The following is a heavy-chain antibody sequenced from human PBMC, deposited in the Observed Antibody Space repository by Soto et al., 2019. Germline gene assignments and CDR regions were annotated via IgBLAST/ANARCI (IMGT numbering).Heavy chain of an antibody. Sequence: GGSLRLSCAASGFTFSSYAMHWVRQAPGKGLEWVAVISYDGSNKYYADSVKGRFTISRDNSKNTLYLQMNSLRAEDTAVYYCARETNDFWSGPPLYGMDVWGQGTTVTVSS. CDR2: ISYDGSNK. V-gene: IGHV3-30-3*01. D-gene: IGHD3-3*01. J-gene: IGHJ6*02. CDR3: ARETNDFWSGPPLYGMDV. CDR1: GFTFSSYA.